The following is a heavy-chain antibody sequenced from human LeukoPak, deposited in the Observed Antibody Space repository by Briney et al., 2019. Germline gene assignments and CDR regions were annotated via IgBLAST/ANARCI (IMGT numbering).Heavy chain of an antibody. D-gene: IGHD1-1*01. J-gene: IGHJ4*02. Sequence: GGSLRLSCAVSGFNFRGSAMSWVRQAPGKGLEWISYIGIDSGNTKYADSVRGRFTISADKAKNSLYLQMNSLRVEDTAVYYCARDHNYAFDNWGQGTLVSVAS. CDR2: IGIDSGNT. CDR1: GFNFRGSA. V-gene: IGHV3-11*06. CDR3: ARDHNYAFDN.